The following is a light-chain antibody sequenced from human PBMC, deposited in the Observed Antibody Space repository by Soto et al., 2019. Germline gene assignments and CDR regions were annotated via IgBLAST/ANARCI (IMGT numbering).Light chain of an antibody. CDR2: DVT. J-gene: IGLJ1*01. CDR3: SSFTSSITYV. CDR1: SSDVGGYNS. V-gene: IGLV2-14*01. Sequence: QSVLTQPASVSGSPGQSITISCTGTSSDVGGYNSVSWYRQDPGKAPKLMIYDVTNRPSGVSNRFSGSKSGNTASLTISGLQADGEADYYCSSFTSSITYVFGTGTKVP.